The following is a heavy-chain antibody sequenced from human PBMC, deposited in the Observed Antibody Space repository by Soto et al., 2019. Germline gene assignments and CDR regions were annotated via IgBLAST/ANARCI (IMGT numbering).Heavy chain of an antibody. CDR3: ARGTWVATTADYYLDS. J-gene: IGHJ4*02. CDR2: IIPILGIA. V-gene: IGHV1-69*02. D-gene: IGHD5-12*01. Sequence: SVKVSCKASGGTLSSYTISWVRQAPGQGLEWMGRIIPILGIANYAQKFQGRVTITADKSTSTAYVELSSLRSEDTAVYYCARGTWVATTADYYLDSWGQATLVTVSS. CDR1: GGTLSSYT.